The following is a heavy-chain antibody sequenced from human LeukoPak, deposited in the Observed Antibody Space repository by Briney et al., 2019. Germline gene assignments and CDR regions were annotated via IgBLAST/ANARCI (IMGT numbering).Heavy chain of an antibody. CDR3: ARLWELLYFDY. J-gene: IGHJ4*02. D-gene: IGHD1-26*01. CDR2: ISTYNGNT. CDR1: GYTFTSYG. V-gene: IGHV1-18*01. Sequence: ASVKVSCKASGYTFTSYGISWVRQAPGQGLEWMGWISTYNGNTNYTQKLQGRVTMTTDTSTSTAYMELRSLRSDDTAVYYCARLWELLYFDYWGQGTLVTVSS.